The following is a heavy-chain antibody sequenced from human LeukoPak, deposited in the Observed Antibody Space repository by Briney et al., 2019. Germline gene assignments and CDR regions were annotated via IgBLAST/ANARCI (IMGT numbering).Heavy chain of an antibody. Sequence: SETLSLTCTVSGGSISSYYWSWIRQPPGKGLEWIGYIYYSGSTNYNPSLKSRVTISVDTSKNQFSLKLSSVTAAGTAVYYCARLSRLRFLEWLPPSIDYWGQGTLVTVSS. D-gene: IGHD3-3*01. CDR1: GGSISSYY. CDR3: ARLSRLRFLEWLPPSIDY. CDR2: IYYSGST. J-gene: IGHJ4*02. V-gene: IGHV4-59*01.